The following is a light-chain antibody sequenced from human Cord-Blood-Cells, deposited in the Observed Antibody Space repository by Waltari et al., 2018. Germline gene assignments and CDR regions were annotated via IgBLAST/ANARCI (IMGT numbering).Light chain of an antibody. CDR2: DVS. Sequence: QSALTQPRSVSGSPGQSVTISCTGTSSDVGGYNYVSWYQQHPGKAPKLMIYDVSKRPSGVPDRFSRSKSGNTASLTISGLQAEDEADYSCCSYAGSYTWVFGGGTKLTVL. CDR1: SSDVGGYNY. J-gene: IGLJ3*02. CDR3: CSYAGSYTWV. V-gene: IGLV2-11*01.